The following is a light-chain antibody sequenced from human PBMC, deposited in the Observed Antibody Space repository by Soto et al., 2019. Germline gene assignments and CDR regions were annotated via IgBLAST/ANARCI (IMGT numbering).Light chain of an antibody. CDR3: QHYGRSPPSWT. Sequence: EIVLTQSPGTLSLSPGERATLSCRASQSVSSNYLGWYQQKPGQPPRLLISDASNRATGIPDRFSGSGSGTDFTLTISGLEPEDFAVYYCQHYGRSPPSWTFGQGTKVEIK. V-gene: IGKV3-20*01. CDR2: DAS. CDR1: QSVSSNY. J-gene: IGKJ1*01.